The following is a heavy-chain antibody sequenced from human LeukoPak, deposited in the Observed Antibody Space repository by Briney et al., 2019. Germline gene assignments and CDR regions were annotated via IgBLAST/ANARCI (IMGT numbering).Heavy chain of an antibody. Sequence: SETLSLTCTVSGGSISSYNWSWIRQPPGKGLEWIGYIYYSGSTNYNPSLKSRVTISVDTSKNQFSLKLSSVTAADTAVYYCASYGSGSYPDAFDIWGQGTMVTVSS. J-gene: IGHJ3*02. CDR2: IYYSGST. CDR3: ASYGSGSYPDAFDI. V-gene: IGHV4-59*01. D-gene: IGHD3-10*01. CDR1: GGSISSYN.